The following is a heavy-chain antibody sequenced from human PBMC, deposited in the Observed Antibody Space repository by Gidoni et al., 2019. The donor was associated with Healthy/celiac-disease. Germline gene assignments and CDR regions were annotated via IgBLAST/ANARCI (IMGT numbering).Heavy chain of an antibody. CDR2: IKQDGSEK. CDR3: ARDGRTTVTHY. J-gene: IGHJ4*02. Sequence: EVRLVESGRGLVQPGGALRLSCAASGFTFTSYWMGWVRQAPGKGLEWVANIKQDGSEKYYVDSVKGRFTISRDNAKNSLYLQMNSLRAEDTAVYYCARDGRTTVTHYWGQGTLVTVSS. V-gene: IGHV3-7*01. CDR1: GFTFTSYW. D-gene: IGHD4-4*01.